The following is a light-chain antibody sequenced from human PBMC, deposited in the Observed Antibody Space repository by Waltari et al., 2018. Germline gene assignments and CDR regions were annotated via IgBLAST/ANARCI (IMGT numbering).Light chain of an antibody. J-gene: IGKJ1*01. CDR3: QQYNSFPWT. CDR1: QNINYW. V-gene: IGKV1-5*03. Sequence: DIQLTQSPSTLSASVGDRVTITCRASQNINYWLAWYQQKPGKAPNLLIYKASSLESGVPSRFSGSGSGTEFTLTLSSLQPGDFATYYCQQYNSFPWTFGQGTKVEIK. CDR2: KAS.